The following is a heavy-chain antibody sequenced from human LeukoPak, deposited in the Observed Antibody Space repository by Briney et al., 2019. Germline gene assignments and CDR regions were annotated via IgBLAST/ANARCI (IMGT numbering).Heavy chain of an antibody. CDR2: ISSSGSTI. CDR1: GFTFSDYY. D-gene: IGHD5-18*01. V-gene: IGHV3-11*01. Sequence: GSLRLSCAASGFTFSDYYMSWIRQAPGKGLEWVSYISSSGSTICYADSVKSRFTISRDNAKNSLYLQMNSLRAEDTAVYYCARGRSYGRYYFDYWGQGTLVTVSS. CDR3: ARGRSYGRYYFDY. J-gene: IGHJ4*02.